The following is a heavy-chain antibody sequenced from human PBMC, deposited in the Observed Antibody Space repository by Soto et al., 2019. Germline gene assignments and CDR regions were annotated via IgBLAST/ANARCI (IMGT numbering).Heavy chain of an antibody. J-gene: IGHJ6*02. V-gene: IGHV4-59*01. CDR2: IYYSGST. CDR1: GGSISSYY. D-gene: IGHD3-22*01. CDR3: ARGKFDYYDSSGYYYYYYGMDV. Sequence: SETLSLTCTVSGGSISSYYWSWIRQPPGKGLEWIGYIYYSGSTNYNPSLKSRVTISVDTSKNQFSLKLSSVTAADTAVYYCARGKFDYYDSSGYYYYYYGMDVWGQGTTVTVSS.